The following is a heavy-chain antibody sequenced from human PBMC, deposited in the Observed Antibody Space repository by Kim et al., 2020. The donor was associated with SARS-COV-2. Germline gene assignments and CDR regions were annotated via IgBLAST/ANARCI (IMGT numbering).Heavy chain of an antibody. Sequence: SETLSLTCAVYGGSFSGYYWSWIRQPPGKGLEWIGEINHSGSTNYNPSLKSRVTISVDTSKNQFSLKLSSVTAADTAVYYCARFSSYDFWSGYYPKPDY. D-gene: IGHD3-3*01. CDR2: INHSGST. CDR3: ARFSSYDFWSGYYPKPDY. J-gene: IGHJ4*01. CDR1: GGSFSGYY. V-gene: IGHV4-34*01.